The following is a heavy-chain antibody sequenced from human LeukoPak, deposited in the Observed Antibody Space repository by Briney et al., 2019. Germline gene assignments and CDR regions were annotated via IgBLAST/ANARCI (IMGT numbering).Heavy chain of an antibody. V-gene: IGHV4-31*03. CDR3: ARGLRYGDNGYYFDY. J-gene: IGHJ4*02. CDR2: INYSGRT. D-gene: IGHD4-23*01. CDR1: GGSISSGGYY. Sequence: PSETLSLTCTVSGGSISSGGYYWSWIRQHPGKGLEWIGYINYSGRTHYNPYLKSRVTISVDTSNNQFSLKLSSVTAADTAVYYCARGLRYGDNGYYFDYWGQGTLVTVSS.